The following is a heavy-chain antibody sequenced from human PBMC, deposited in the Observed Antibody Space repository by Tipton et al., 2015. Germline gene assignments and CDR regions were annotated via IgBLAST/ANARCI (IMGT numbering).Heavy chain of an antibody. J-gene: IGHJ4*02. CDR3: ARGRGWRVFDY. CDR1: GGSISSSSYV. V-gene: IGHV4-39*01. D-gene: IGHD3-10*01. CDR2: IDYSGST. Sequence: TLSLTCSVSGGSISSSSYVWGWIRQPPGKGLEWLGTIDYSGSTSHNPSLMSRVSISVDTSKNQFSLKLYSVTAADTAVYYCARGRGWRVFDYWGQGTLVTVSS.